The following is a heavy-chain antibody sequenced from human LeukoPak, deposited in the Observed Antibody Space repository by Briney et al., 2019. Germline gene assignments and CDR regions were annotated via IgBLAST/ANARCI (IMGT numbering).Heavy chain of an antibody. J-gene: IGHJ4*02. CDR3: ARTIAAAAQGAFDY. CDR2: ISAYNGNT. CDR1: GYTFTSYG. V-gene: IGHV1-18*01. D-gene: IGHD6-13*01. Sequence: ASVKVSCKASGYTFTSYGISWVRQAPGQGLEWVGWISAYNGNTNYAQKLQGRVTMTTDTSTSTAYMELRSLRSDDTAVYYCARTIAAAAQGAFDYSGQGTLVTVSS.